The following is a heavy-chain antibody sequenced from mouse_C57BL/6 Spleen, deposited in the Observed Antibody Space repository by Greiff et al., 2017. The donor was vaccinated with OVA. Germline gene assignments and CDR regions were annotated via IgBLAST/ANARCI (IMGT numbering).Heavy chain of an antibody. Sequence: EVQLVESGPGLVKPSQSLSLTCSVTGYSITSGYYWNWIRQFPGNKLEWMGYISYDGSNNYNPSLKNRISITRDTSKNQFFLKLNSVTTEDTATYYCASPYYYGSSYGYFDVWGTGTTVTVSS. D-gene: IGHD1-1*01. CDR3: ASPYYYGSSYGYFDV. CDR1: GYSITSGYY. CDR2: ISYDGSN. V-gene: IGHV3-6*01. J-gene: IGHJ1*03.